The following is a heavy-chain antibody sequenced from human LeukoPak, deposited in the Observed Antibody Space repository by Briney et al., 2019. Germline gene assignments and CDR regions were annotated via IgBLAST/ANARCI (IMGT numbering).Heavy chain of an antibody. CDR1: GFTLSNYA. CDR3: AKELAVVGQGIFDY. D-gene: IGHD6-19*01. J-gene: IGHJ4*02. V-gene: IGHV3-23*01. Sequence: GGSLRLSCAASGFTLSNYAMSWVRQAPGKGLEWVSAISGSGDRTFYADSVKGRFTISRDNSKKTLYLRMNSLRADDTAVYYCAKELAVVGQGIFDYWGQGTLVTVSS. CDR2: ISGSGDRT.